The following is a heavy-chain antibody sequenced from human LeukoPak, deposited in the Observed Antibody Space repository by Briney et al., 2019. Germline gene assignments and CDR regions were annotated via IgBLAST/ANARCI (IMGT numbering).Heavy chain of an antibody. CDR2: INPNSGGT. D-gene: IGHD3-22*01. J-gene: IGHJ4*02. CDR1: GYTFTSYY. CDR3: ARGTLERRGYYDSSGYYLPPDY. V-gene: IGHV1-2*02. Sequence: ASVKVSCKASGYTFTSYYMHWVRQAPGQGLEWMGWINPNSGGTNYAQKFQGRVTMTRDTSISTAYMELSRLRSDDTAVYYCARGTLERRGYYDSSGYYLPPDYWGQGTLVTVSS.